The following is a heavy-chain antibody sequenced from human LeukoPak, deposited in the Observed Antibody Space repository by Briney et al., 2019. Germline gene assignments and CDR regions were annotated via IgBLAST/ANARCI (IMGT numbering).Heavy chain of an antibody. CDR1: GFTFSSYG. CDR2: ISYDGSNK. J-gene: IGHJ3*02. Sequence: GRSLRLSCAASGFTFSSYGMHWVRQAPGKGLEWVADISYDGSNKYYADSVKGRFTISRDNSKNTLYLQMNSLRAEDTAVYYCATLGGDLEDAFDIWGQGTMVTISS. CDR3: ATLGGDLEDAFDI. V-gene: IGHV3-30*03. D-gene: IGHD3-16*01.